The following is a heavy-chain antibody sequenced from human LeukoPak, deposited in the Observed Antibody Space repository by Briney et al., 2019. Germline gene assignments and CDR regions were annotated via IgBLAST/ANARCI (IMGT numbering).Heavy chain of an antibody. CDR2: IYYSGST. CDR1: GGSISSGGYY. Sequence: SQTLSLTCTVSGGSISSGGYYWSWIRQHPGKGLEWIGYIYYSGSTNYNPSLKSRVTISVDTSKNQFSLKLSSVTAADTAVYYCARERLHIVVVPAAFDYWGQGTLVTVSS. J-gene: IGHJ4*02. D-gene: IGHD2-2*01. CDR3: ARERLHIVVVPAAFDY. V-gene: IGHV4-31*03.